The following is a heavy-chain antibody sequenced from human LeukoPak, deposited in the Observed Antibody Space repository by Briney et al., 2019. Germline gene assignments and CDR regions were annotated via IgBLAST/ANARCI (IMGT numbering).Heavy chain of an antibody. V-gene: IGHV4-34*01. CDR2: INHSGST. J-gene: IGHJ4*02. CDR1: GGSFSGYY. D-gene: IGHD3-22*01. Sequence: PSETLSLTCAVYGGSFSGYYWSWIRQPPGKGLEWIGEINHSGSTNYNPSLKSRVTISVDTSKDQFSLKLSSVTAADTAVYYCARVRINYDSSERRIDYFDYWGQGTLVTVSS. CDR3: ARVRINYDSSERRIDYFDY.